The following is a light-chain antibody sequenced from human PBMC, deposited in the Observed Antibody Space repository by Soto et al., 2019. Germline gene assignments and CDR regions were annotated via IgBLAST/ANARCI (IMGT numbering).Light chain of an antibody. J-gene: IGLJ1*01. V-gene: IGLV2-14*01. CDR3: AAWDDSLNGLYV. Sequence: QSVLTQPASVSGSPGQSITISCTETGSDVGGYKFVSWYQQHPGKAPKLMIYEVSNRPSGVPDRFSGSKSGTSASLAISGLQSEDEADYYCAAWDDSLNGLYVFGTGTKLTVL. CDR1: GSDVGGYKF. CDR2: EVS.